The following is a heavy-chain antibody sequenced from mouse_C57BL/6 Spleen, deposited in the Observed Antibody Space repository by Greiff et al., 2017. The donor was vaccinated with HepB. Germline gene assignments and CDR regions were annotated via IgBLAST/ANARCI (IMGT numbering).Heavy chain of an antibody. CDR1: GYTFTSYW. J-gene: IGHJ3*01. Sequence: QVQLQQPGAELVKPGASVKMSCKASGYTFTSYWITWVKQRPGQGLEWIGDIYPGSGSTDYNEKFKSKATLTVDTSSSTAYMQLSSLTSEDSAVYYCARGDYGNPRGFAYWGQGTLVTVSA. D-gene: IGHD2-1*01. V-gene: IGHV1-55*01. CDR3: ARGDYGNPRGFAY. CDR2: IYPGSGST.